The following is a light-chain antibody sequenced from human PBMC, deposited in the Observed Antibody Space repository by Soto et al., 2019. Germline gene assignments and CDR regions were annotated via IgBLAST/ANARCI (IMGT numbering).Light chain of an antibody. J-gene: IGLJ2*01. CDR3: SSYTSSSTPHMV. Sequence: QSPLTQTASVSGSPGQSITISCTGTSSDVGGYNYVSWYQQYPGKAPKLMIYDVSNRPSGVSNRFSGSKSGNTASLTISGLRAQDEADYYCSSYTSSSTPHMVFGGGTKLTVL. CDR1: SSDVGGYNY. V-gene: IGLV2-14*01. CDR2: DVS.